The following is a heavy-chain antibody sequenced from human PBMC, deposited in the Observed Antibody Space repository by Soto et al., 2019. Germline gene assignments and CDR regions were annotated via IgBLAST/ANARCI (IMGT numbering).Heavy chain of an antibody. CDR2: ISGSGGST. J-gene: IGHJ4*02. D-gene: IGHD2-8*01. CDR3: AKDLEAFSGVPEPFDY. Sequence: GGSLRLSCAASGFTFSSYAMSWVRQAPGKGLEWVSAISGSGGSTYYADSVKGRFTISRDNSKNTLYLQMNSLRAEDTAVYYCAKDLEAFSGVPEPFDYWGQGTLVTVSS. CDR1: GFTFSSYA. V-gene: IGHV3-23*01.